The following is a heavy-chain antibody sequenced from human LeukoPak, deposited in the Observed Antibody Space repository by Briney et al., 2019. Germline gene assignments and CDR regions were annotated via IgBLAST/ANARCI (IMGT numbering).Heavy chain of an antibody. D-gene: IGHD3-22*01. CDR3: ATLDSYYDTSGRPLLPD. V-gene: IGHV1-24*01. CDR2: FNREDDAP. Sequence: ASVKVSCKVSGYSVNELSMHWVRQAPGLGLEWMGGFNREDDAPVYAQQFQGRVTMTEDTPTDTAYMELSSPRSEDTALYYCATLDSYYDTSGRPLLPDWGQGTLVTVSS. CDR1: GYSVNELS. J-gene: IGHJ4*02.